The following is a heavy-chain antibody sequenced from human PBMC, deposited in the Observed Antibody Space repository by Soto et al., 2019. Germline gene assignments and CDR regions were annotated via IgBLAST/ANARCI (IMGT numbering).Heavy chain of an antibody. J-gene: IGHJ4*02. CDR3: AIDVTVTGTGGVGY. D-gene: IGHD2-21*02. V-gene: IGHV4-31*03. CDR1: GGSISSGVYY. Sequence: SETLSLTCTVSGGSISSGVYYWSWIRQHPGKGLEWIGYIYYSGSTYYNPSLKSRVIISVDTSKNQFSMKLSSVTAADTAVYYCAIDVTVTGTGGVGYWGQGTLVTVSA. CDR2: IYYSGST.